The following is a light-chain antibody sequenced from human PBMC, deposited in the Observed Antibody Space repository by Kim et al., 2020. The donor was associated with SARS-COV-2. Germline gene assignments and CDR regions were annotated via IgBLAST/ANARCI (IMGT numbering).Light chain of an antibody. CDR3: QVWDSGSDQKV. CDR2: YDY. Sequence: APGKTASISAGGDNIGDKSVHWYQQKPGRAPVLVIYYDYNRPSGIPERFSGSNSGNTATLTISRVEAGDEADYSCQVWDSGSDQKVFGGGTQLTVL. CDR1: NIGDKS. J-gene: IGLJ3*02. V-gene: IGLV3-21*04.